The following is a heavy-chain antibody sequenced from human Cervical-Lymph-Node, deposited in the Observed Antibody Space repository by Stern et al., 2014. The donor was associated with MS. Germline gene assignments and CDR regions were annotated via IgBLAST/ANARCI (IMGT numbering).Heavy chain of an antibody. CDR1: GASVSSTSHY. CDR3: VRHEPGQQLVGDYFDF. Sequence: QVQLQESGPGLVKPSETLSLTCTVSGASVSSTSHYWGWIRQPPGTSLEWIGSIYTPTNTYSTPSLKTRSPLSRDASKTHFSLSLTSVTAADTAVYFCVRHEPGQQLVGDYFDFWGQGTLVTVSS. V-gene: IGHV4-39*01. J-gene: IGHJ4*02. CDR2: IYTPTNT. D-gene: IGHD6-13*01.